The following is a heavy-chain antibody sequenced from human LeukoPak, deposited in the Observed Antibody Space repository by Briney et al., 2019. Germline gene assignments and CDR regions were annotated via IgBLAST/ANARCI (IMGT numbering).Heavy chain of an antibody. J-gene: IGHJ6*03. CDR3: ARSEDIVVVPAAIGFYYYYMDV. Sequence: SVKVSCKASGGTFSSYAISWVRQARGQGLEWMGGIIPIFGTANYAQKFQGRVTITTDESTSTAYMELSSLRSEDTAVYYCARSEDIVVVPAAIGFYYYYMDVWGKGTTVTVSS. CDR1: GGTFSSYA. V-gene: IGHV1-69*05. D-gene: IGHD2-2*01. CDR2: IIPIFGTA.